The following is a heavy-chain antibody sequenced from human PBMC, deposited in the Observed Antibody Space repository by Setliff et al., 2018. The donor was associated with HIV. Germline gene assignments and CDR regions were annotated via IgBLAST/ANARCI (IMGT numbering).Heavy chain of an antibody. Sequence: GASVKVSCKASGYSFSKYGISWVRQAPGQGLEWMGWISGFNGNTKYGQSFQGRVTMTTDTSTRTAYMELRSLRSDDTAVYYCARGRSSGWYAGRWGSYYYFRYMDVWGKGTTVTVSS. CDR1: GYSFSKYG. CDR3: ARGRSSGWYAGRWGSYYYFRYMDV. D-gene: IGHD6-19*01. V-gene: IGHV1-18*01. CDR2: ISGFNGNT. J-gene: IGHJ6*03.